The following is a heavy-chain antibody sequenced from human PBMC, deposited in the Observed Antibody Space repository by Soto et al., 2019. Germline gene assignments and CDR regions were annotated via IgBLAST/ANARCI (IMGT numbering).Heavy chain of an antibody. J-gene: IGHJ3*02. CDR1: GCSISRYY. Sequence: TPETLSLTCPFSGCSISRYYWSWIRQPPKKGMAWIGYIYYSGSTTYNPSLKSRVTISVDTSKNQFSLKLSSVTAADTAVYYWASSTVVSPDEAFEISGQGTMVTVSS. CDR2: IYYSGST. CDR3: ASSTVVSPDEAFEI. V-gene: IGHV4-59*01. D-gene: IGHD4-17*01.